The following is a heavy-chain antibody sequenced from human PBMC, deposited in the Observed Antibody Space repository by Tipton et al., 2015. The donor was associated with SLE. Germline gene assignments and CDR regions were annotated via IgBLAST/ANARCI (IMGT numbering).Heavy chain of an antibody. D-gene: IGHD4-17*01. J-gene: IGHJ6*03. CDR1: GGSISSSNYY. CDR3: ARGGLTYGYYYYMDV. CDR2: INHSGST. V-gene: IGHV4-39*07. Sequence: TLSLTCTVSGGSISSSNYYWSWIRQPPGKGLEWIGEINHSGSTNYNPSLKSRVTISVDTSKNQFSLKLSSVTAADTAVYYCARGGLTYGYYYYMDVWGKGTTVTVSS.